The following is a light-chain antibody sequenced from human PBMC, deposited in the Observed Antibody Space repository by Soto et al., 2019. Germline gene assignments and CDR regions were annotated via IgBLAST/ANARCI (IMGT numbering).Light chain of an antibody. Sequence: QSALTQPASVSGSPGQSVTISCTGTSSDIGDYHFVSWYQQHPGKAPKLIIFEVSTRPSGVSNRFSGSKSANTASLTISGLQAEDEAHYYCSSPASTFGVFGGGTKLTVL. CDR2: EVS. CDR3: SSPASTFGV. J-gene: IGLJ3*02. CDR1: SSDIGDYHF. V-gene: IGLV2-14*01.